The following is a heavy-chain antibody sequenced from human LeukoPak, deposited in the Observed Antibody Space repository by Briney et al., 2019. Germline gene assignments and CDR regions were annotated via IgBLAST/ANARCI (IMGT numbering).Heavy chain of an antibody. J-gene: IGHJ4*02. CDR1: GYTFTGYY. CDR3: ARDFDGCSGGSCKGD. Sequence: ASVKVSCKASGYTFTGYYMHWVRQAPGQGLEWMGWINPNSGGTNYAQKFLGRVTMTRDTSISTAYMELSRLRSDDTAVYYCARDFDGCSGGSCKGDWGQGTLVTVSS. V-gene: IGHV1-2*02. CDR2: INPNSGGT. D-gene: IGHD2-15*01.